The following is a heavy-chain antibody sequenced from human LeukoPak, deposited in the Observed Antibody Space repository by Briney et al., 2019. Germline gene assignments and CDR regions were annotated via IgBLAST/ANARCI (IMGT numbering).Heavy chain of an antibody. Sequence: GASVKVSCKASGGTFSSYAISWVRQAPGQGLEWMGGIIPIFGTANYAQKFQGRVTITADESTSTAYMELSSLRSEDTAVYYCASERPNYFDYWGQGTLVTVSS. CDR2: IIPIFGTA. CDR1: GGTFSSYA. V-gene: IGHV1-69*13. D-gene: IGHD1-1*01. CDR3: ASERPNYFDY. J-gene: IGHJ4*02.